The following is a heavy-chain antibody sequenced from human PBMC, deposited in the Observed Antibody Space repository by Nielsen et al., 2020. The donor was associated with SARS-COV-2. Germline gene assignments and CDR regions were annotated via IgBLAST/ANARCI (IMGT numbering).Heavy chain of an antibody. D-gene: IGHD2-15*01. J-gene: IGHJ6*02. Sequence: GESLKISCAASGFTFSSYWMTWVRQAPGKGLEWVANIKEDGGEKYYVDSVKGRFTISRDNAKNSLYLQMNSLRAEDTAVYYCARDLGCSGGSCYNLAEYYYGMDVWGQGTTVTVSS. V-gene: IGHV3-7*01. CDR3: ARDLGCSGGSCYNLAEYYYGMDV. CDR2: IKEDGGEK. CDR1: GFTFSSYW.